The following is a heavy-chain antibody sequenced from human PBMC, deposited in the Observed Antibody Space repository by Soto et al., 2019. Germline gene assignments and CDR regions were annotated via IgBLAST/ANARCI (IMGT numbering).Heavy chain of an antibody. V-gene: IGHV3-74*01. J-gene: IGHJ5*02. D-gene: IGHD5-12*01. CDR3: ARVRVSGYEFDP. CDR1: GFTFSSYW. Sequence: PGGSLRLSCAASGFTFSSYWMHWVRQAPGKGLVWVSRIDPDGRTTNYADSVKGRFTISRDNANDTLYLQMNSLRAEDTAVYYCARVRVSGYEFDPWGQGTLVTVSS. CDR2: IDPDGRTT.